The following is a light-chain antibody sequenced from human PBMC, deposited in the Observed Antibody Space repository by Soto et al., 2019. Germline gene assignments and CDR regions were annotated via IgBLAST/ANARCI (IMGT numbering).Light chain of an antibody. CDR3: QQYGTSPRT. J-gene: IGKJ1*01. CDR2: GAS. Sequence: EIVLTQSPGTLSLSPGERATLSCRASQFISNSYLAWYQQKPGQAPSLLIYGASSRATGIPDRFSGSGSGTDFTLTISRLEPEDFAVYYCQQYGTSPRTFCQGTKVEIK. V-gene: IGKV3-20*01. CDR1: QFISNSY.